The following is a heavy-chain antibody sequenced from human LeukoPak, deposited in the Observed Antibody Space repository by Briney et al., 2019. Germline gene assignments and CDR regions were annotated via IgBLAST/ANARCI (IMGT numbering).Heavy chain of an antibody. J-gene: IGHJ1*01. CDR1: GFTFSSYW. V-gene: IGHV3-7*01. D-gene: IGHD3-22*01. Sequence: PGGSLRLSCAASGFTFSSYWMSWVRQAPGKGLEWVANTKQDGGEKFYVDSVKGRFTISRDNAKNSLYLQMNSLRAEDTAVYYCARPTTYYQDSAGFYFKYFQHWGQGTLVTVSS. CDR2: TKQDGGEK. CDR3: ARPTTYYQDSAGFYFKYFQH.